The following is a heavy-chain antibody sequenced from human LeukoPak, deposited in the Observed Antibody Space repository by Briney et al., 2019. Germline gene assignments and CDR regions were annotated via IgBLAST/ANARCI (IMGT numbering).Heavy chain of an antibody. CDR3: ARWDYGCNYYYYGMDV. D-gene: IGHD4-23*01. CDR1: GFTFSSYS. Sequence: GGSLRLSCAASGFTFSSYSMNWVRQAPGKGLEWVSSISSSSYIYYADSVKGRFTISRDNAKNSLYLQMNSLRAEDTPVYYCARWDYGCNYYYYGMDVWGQGTTVTVSS. J-gene: IGHJ6*02. V-gene: IGHV3-21*01. CDR2: ISSSSYI.